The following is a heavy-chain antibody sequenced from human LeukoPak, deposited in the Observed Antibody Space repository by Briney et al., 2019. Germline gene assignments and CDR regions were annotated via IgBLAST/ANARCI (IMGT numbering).Heavy chain of an antibody. D-gene: IGHD6-13*01. CDR1: GFTFSSYS. J-gene: IGHJ4*02. Sequence: PGGSLRLSCAASGFTFSSYSMNWVRQAPGKGLEWVSSISSSSSYIYYADSVKGRFTIPRDNAKNSLYLQMNSLRAEDTAVYYCARDLEGYSSSFDYWGQGTLVTVSS. CDR3: ARDLEGYSSSFDY. V-gene: IGHV3-21*01. CDR2: ISSSSSYI.